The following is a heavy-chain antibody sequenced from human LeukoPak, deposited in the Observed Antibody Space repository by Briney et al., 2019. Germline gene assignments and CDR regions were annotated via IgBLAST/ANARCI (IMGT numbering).Heavy chain of an antibody. J-gene: IGHJ6*03. Sequence: GGSLRLSCAASGYTFTSYAMHWVRQAPGQRLEWMGWINAGNGNTKYSQEFQGRVTITRDTSASTAYMELSSLKSEDTAVYYCARDFYGSGTFYYSYYYMDVWAKGPRSPSP. D-gene: IGHD3-10*01. CDR3: ARDFYGSGTFYYSYYYMDV. CDR2: INAGNGNT. CDR1: GYTFTSYA. V-gene: IGHV1-3*03.